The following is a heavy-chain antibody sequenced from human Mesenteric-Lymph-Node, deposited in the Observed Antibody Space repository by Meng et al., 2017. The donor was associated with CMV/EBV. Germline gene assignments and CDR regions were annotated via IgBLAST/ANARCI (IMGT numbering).Heavy chain of an antibody. CDR3: ARMYYDFWSGYWGGFVDY. Sequence: LSLTCAASGFTFSSYWMSWVRQAPGKGLEWVANIKQDGSEKYYVDSVKGRFTISRDNAKNSLYLQMNSLRAEDTAVYYCARMYYDFWSGYWGGFVDYWGQGTLVTVSS. J-gene: IGHJ4*02. CDR1: GFTFSSYW. CDR2: IKQDGSEK. D-gene: IGHD3-3*01. V-gene: IGHV3-7*01.